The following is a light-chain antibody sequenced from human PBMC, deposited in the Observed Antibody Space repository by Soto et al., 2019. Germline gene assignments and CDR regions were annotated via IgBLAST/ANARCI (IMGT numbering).Light chain of an antibody. Sequence: QSVLTQPASVSGSPGQSITISCTGSSSDVGAYNYVSWYQQHPGQAPKLMIYDVTSRPSGVSYRFSGSKSGNTASLTISGLQAEDEADYFCSSYTNTNTPVVFGGGTKVTVL. CDR1: SSDVGAYNY. CDR3: SSYTNTNTPVV. J-gene: IGLJ2*01. CDR2: DVT. V-gene: IGLV2-14*03.